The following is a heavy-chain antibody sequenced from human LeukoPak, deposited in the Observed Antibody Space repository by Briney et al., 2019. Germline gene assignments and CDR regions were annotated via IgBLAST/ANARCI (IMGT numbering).Heavy chain of an antibody. Sequence: GESLKISCKGSGYSFTSYWISWVRQMPGKGLEWMGRIDPSDSYTSYSPSFQGHVTISADKSISTAYLQWSSLKASDTAMYYCASGYCSSTSCLGDYYYGMDVWGQGTTVTVSS. CDR2: IDPSDSYT. CDR3: ASGYCSSTSCLGDYYYGMDV. CDR1: GYSFTSYW. J-gene: IGHJ6*02. V-gene: IGHV5-10-1*01. D-gene: IGHD2-2*01.